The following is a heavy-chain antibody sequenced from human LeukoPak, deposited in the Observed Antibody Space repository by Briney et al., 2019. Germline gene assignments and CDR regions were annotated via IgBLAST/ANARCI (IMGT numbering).Heavy chain of an antibody. CDR1: RFSLNTSGLG. CDR2: IYWDDDK. CDR3: AHAQYYYDSSGYYINY. D-gene: IGHD3-22*01. J-gene: IGHJ4*02. Sequence: ESGPTLVKPTQTLTLTCTVSRFSLNTSGLGVGWIRQPPAKALEGLALIYWDDDKRDSPSLKTRPTITKVSSKTEFVLTMKNIDTVNTATYNCAHAQYYYDSSGYYINYWGQGTLVTVSS. V-gene: IGHV2-5*02.